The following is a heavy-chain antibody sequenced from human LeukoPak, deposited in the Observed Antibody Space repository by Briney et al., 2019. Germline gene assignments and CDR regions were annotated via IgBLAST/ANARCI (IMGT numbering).Heavy chain of an antibody. D-gene: IGHD3-10*01. CDR3: ARVRGVMIGRDWFDP. J-gene: IGHJ5*02. CDR1: GYTFTSYG. CDR2: ISAYNGNT. Sequence: ASVKVSCKASGYTFTSYGISWVRQAPGQGLEWMGWISAYNGNTNYAQKPQGRVTMTTDTSTSTAYMELRSLRSDDTAVYYCARVRGVMIGRDWFDPWGQGTLVTVSS. V-gene: IGHV1-18*01.